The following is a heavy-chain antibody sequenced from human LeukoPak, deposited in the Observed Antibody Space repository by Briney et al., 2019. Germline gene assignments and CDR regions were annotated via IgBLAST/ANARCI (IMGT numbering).Heavy chain of an antibody. CDR2: IIPIFGTA. Sequence: GASVKVSCKASGYTFTGYYMHWVRQAPGQGFEWMGGIIPIFGTANYAQKFQGRVTITADKSTSTAYMELSSLRSEDTAVYYCATYRDYYYYMDVWGKGTTVTVSS. J-gene: IGHJ6*03. V-gene: IGHV1-69*06. D-gene: IGHD3-16*01. CDR1: GYTFTGYY. CDR3: ATYRDYYYYMDV.